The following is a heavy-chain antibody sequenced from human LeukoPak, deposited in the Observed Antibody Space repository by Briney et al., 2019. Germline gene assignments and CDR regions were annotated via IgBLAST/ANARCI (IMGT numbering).Heavy chain of an antibody. Sequence: GGSLRLSCAASGFTVSSNYMSWVRQAPGKGLEWVSVIYSGGSTYYADSVKGRFTISRDNSKNTLYLQMNSLRAEDTAVYYCARALPPTGYNYYDSSGYLFDYWGQGTLVTVSS. CDR3: ARALPPTGYNYYDSSGYLFDY. V-gene: IGHV3-66*01. D-gene: IGHD3-22*01. J-gene: IGHJ4*02. CDR2: IYSGGST. CDR1: GFTVSSNY.